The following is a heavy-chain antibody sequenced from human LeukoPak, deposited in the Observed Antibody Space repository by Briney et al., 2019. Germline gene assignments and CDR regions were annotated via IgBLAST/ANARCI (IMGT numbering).Heavy chain of an antibody. Sequence: GGSLRLSCAGSGFSFSSNTMSWVRQAPGRGLEWVSAISNNGGRTDYADSVKGRFSISRDNSKSTLYLHMDSLRAEDTAVYYCAKGVAVASPYYFDYWGQGTLVTVSS. CDR2: ISNNGGRT. V-gene: IGHV3-23*01. J-gene: IGHJ4*02. CDR1: GFSFSSNT. D-gene: IGHD6-19*01. CDR3: AKGVAVASPYYFDY.